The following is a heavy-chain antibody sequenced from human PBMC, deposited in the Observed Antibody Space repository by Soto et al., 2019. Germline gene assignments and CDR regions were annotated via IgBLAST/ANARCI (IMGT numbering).Heavy chain of an antibody. CDR2: IRSKAYGGTT. CDR3: TRPHSDRDSSGYYRYYYYYYGMDV. J-gene: IGHJ6*02. V-gene: IGHV3-49*03. D-gene: IGHD3-22*01. Sequence: GGSLRLSCTASGFTFGDYAMSWFRQAPGKGLEWVGFIRSKAYGGTTEYAASVKGRVTISRDYSKRIAYLQMNSLKTEDTAVYYCTRPHSDRDSSGYYRYYYYYYGMDVWGQGTTVTVSS. CDR1: GFTFGDYA.